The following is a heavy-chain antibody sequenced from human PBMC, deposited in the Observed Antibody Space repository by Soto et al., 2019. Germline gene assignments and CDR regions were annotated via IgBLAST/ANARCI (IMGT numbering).Heavy chain of an antibody. CDR1: GGSISRSSDS. D-gene: IGHD4-17*01. J-gene: IGHJ5*02. Sequence: QVQLQQAGPGLVKPSETLSLTFTVSGGSISRSSDSWGWFRQPPGEGLEWVGTIYHSGTTYYSPSLRSRVTISVDTAEKQFSLKLTSVTAADTAVYYCARQEYGDGDYSPCGQGPLVTVSS. CDR3: ARQEYGDGDYSP. CDR2: IYHSGTT. V-gene: IGHV4-39*01.